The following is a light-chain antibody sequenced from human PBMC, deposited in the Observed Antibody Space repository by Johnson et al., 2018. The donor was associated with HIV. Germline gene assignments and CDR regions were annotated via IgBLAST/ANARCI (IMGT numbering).Light chain of an antibody. CDR2: KND. Sequence: SVLTQPPSVSAAPGQKVTISCSGTSSNIGNTYISWYQQLPGTAPKLLIYKNDKRPSGIPDRFSGSKSGTSATLGITGLQTGDEADYYCGAWDASLSTGGVFGTGTKVTVL. J-gene: IGLJ1*01. CDR3: GAWDASLSTGGV. V-gene: IGLV1-51*02. CDR1: SSNIGNTY.